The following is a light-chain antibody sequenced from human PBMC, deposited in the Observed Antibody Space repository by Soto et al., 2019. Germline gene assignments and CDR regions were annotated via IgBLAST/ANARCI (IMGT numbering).Light chain of an antibody. CDR3: TSYTSGSTLYV. V-gene: IGLV2-14*01. Sequence: QSALTQPASVSGSPGQSITISCTGTSSDVGGYNYVSWYQQHPGKAPKLMIYEVSNRPSGVSNRFSGSKSGNTASLTISGLQAEDDADYYCTSYTSGSTLYVFGTGTKVIVL. CDR2: EVS. CDR1: SSDVGGYNY. J-gene: IGLJ1*01.